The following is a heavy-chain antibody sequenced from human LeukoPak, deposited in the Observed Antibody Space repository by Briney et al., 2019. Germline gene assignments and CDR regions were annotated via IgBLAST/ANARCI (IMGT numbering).Heavy chain of an antibody. CDR1: DGPFSSFY. Sequence: SETLSLTCAVYDGPFSSFYWTWIRQPPGKGLEWIGEISHTGRTNYNPSLKSRVTISVDMSKNQFSLNLTSVTAADTAMYYCARGVSIAARYFDLWGRGTLVAVSS. V-gene: IGHV4-34*01. CDR2: ISHTGRT. D-gene: IGHD6-25*01. CDR3: ARGVSIAARYFDL. J-gene: IGHJ2*01.